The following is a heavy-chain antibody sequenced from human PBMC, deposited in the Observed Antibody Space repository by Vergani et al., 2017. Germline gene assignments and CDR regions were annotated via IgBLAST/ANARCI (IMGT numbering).Heavy chain of an antibody. CDR2: IFPGDSET. CDR1: GYSFSNYW. J-gene: IGHJ3*01. Sequence: EVLLVQSGADVKKSGESLTISCKASGYSFSNYWIGWVRQMPGKGLEWIGIIFPGDSETKYNPSFQGQVIISADTSIRTAYLQWSSLKASDTAIYYCARHRLGWEIHDAFAFWGQGTMVTVSS. D-gene: IGHD4-23*01. V-gene: IGHV5-51*01. CDR3: ARHRLGWEIHDAFAF.